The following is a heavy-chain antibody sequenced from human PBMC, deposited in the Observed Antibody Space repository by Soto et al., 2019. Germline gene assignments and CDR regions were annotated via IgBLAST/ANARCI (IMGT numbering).Heavy chain of an antibody. CDR2: INHSGST. D-gene: IGHD6-13*01. CDR1: GGSFSGYY. J-gene: IGHJ4*02. CDR3: ARGVPTGSWYFDY. V-gene: IGHV4-34*01. Sequence: SETLSLTCAVYGGSFSGYYWSWIRQPPGKGLEWIGEINHSGSTNYNPSLKSRVSISVDTSKNQFSLKLSSVTAADTAVYYCARGVPTGSWYFDYWGQGTLVTVSS.